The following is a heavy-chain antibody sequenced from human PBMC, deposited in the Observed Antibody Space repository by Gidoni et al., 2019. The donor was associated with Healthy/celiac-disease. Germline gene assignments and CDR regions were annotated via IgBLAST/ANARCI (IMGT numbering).Heavy chain of an antibody. V-gene: IGHV1-8*01. CDR1: GYTFTIYD. Sequence: QVQLVQSGAEVKKPGASVKVSCTASGYTFTIYDINWVRQATGQGLEWMGWMNPNSGNTGYAQKFQGRVTMTRNTSISTAYMELSSLRSEDTAVYYCERGPLTDPLQYYYDSSGYLFDYWGQGTLVTVSS. D-gene: IGHD3-22*01. CDR3: ERGPLTDPLQYYYDSSGYLFDY. CDR2: MNPNSGNT. J-gene: IGHJ4*02.